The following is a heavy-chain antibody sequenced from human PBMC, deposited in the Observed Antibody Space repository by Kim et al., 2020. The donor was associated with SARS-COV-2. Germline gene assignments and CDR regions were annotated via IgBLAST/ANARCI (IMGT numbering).Heavy chain of an antibody. V-gene: IGHV3-23*01. CDR2: ISGSGGST. J-gene: IGHJ6*02. CDR3: AKGGDQYCSGGSCYEVLLYGMDV. CDR1: GFTFSSYA. Sequence: GGSLRLSCAASGFTFSSYAMSWVRQAPGKGLEWVSAISGSGGSTYYADSVKGRFTISRDNSKNTLYLQMNSLRAEDTAVYYCAKGGDQYCSGGSCYEVLLYGMDVWGQGTTVTVSS. D-gene: IGHD2-15*01.